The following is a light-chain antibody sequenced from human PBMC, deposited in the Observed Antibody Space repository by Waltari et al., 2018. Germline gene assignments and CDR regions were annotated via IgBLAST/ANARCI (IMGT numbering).Light chain of an antibody. J-gene: IGKJ4*01. CDR1: QLLGTY. V-gene: IGKV3-11*01. Sequence: EIVLTQSPAILSFSPGERATLPCRTSQLLGTYSAWYQQPPGQPPRLLIYDASYRATGIPARFSGSGSETDFTLTISSLQPEDFAVYYCQQRRNWPLTFGGGTRVEI. CDR3: QQRRNWPLT. CDR2: DAS.